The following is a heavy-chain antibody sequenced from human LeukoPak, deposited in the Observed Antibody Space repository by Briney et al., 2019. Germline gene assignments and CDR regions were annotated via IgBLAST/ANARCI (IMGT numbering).Heavy chain of an antibody. CDR2: FDPEDGET. Sequence: ASVKVSCKASGYTFTGYYMHWVRQAPGKGLEWMGGFDPEDGETIYAQKFQGRVTMTEDTSTDTAYMELSSLRSEDTAVYYCATGRRPYYYYYYMDVWGKGTTVTVSS. V-gene: IGHV1-24*01. CDR3: ATGRRPYYYYYYMDV. J-gene: IGHJ6*03. CDR1: GYTFTGYY.